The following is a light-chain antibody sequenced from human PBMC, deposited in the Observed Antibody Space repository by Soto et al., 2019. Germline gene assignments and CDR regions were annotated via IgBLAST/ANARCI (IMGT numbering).Light chain of an antibody. V-gene: IGKV3-11*01. Sequence: ELVLTQSPATMSLSPGERATLSCRTSHSIGPYLAWYQQKPGQAPRLLMYDVSIRATGIPARFSGTGSGTDFTLTVSSLEPEDAAVYYCQQLAAWPLTFGGGPKVEIK. CDR1: HSIGPY. J-gene: IGKJ4*01. CDR2: DVS. CDR3: QQLAAWPLT.